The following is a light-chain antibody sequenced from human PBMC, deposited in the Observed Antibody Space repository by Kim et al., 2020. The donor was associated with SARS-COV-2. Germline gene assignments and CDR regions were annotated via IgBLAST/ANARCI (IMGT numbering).Light chain of an antibody. CDR2: STD. Sequence: QTVVTQEPSLTVSPGGTVTLTCASSTGVVTSGFFPNWLQQKPGQAPRALIHSTDKKHSWTPARFSGSLLGGKAALTLSGVQPEDEAEYYCLLYHGAAQVFGGGTKLTVL. CDR1: TGVVTSGFF. CDR3: LLYHGAAQV. J-gene: IGLJ3*02. V-gene: IGLV7-43*01.